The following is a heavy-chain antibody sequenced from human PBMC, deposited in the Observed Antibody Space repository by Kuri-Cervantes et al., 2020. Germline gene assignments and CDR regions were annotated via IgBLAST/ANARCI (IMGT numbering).Heavy chain of an antibody. D-gene: IGHD6-13*01. Sequence: GGSLRLSCAASGFTFSSYAMHWVRQAPGKGLEWVAVISYDGSNKYYADSVKGRFTISRDNSKNTLYLQMNSLRAEDTAVYYCAKDATPFSSTWYYFDYWGQGTLVTVSS. CDR2: ISYDGSNK. CDR1: GFTFSSYA. V-gene: IGHV3-30*07. CDR3: AKDATPFSSTWYYFDY. J-gene: IGHJ4*02.